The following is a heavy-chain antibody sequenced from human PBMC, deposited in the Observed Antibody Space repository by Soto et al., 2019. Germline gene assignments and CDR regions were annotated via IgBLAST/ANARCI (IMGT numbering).Heavy chain of an antibody. Sequence: SVKVSCKASGGTFSSYAISWVRQAPGQGLEWMGGIIPIFGTANYAQKFQGRATITADESTSTAYMELSSLRSEDTAVYYCARDSGASNWFDPWGQGTLVTVSS. CDR2: IIPIFGTA. J-gene: IGHJ5*02. V-gene: IGHV1-69*13. CDR1: GGTFSSYA. D-gene: IGHD1-26*01. CDR3: ARDSGASNWFDP.